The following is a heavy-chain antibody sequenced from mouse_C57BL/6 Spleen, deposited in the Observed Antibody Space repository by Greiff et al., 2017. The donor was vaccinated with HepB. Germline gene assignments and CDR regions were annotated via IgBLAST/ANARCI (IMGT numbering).Heavy chain of an antibody. V-gene: IGHV5-12*01. D-gene: IGHD2-2*01. CDR2: ISNGGGST. J-gene: IGHJ4*01. CDR3: ARHAAMVTTGAMDY. CDR1: GFTFSDYY. Sequence: EVMLVESGGGLVQPGGSLKLSCAASGFTFSDYYMYWVRQTPEKRLEWVAYISNGGGSTYYPDTVKGRFTISRDNAKNTQYLQMSRLKSEDTAMYYGARHAAMVTTGAMDYWGQGTSVTVSS.